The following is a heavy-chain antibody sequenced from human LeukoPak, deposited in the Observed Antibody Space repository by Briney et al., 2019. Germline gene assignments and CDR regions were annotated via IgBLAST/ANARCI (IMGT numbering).Heavy chain of an antibody. D-gene: IGHD6-19*01. CDR2: INHSGST. V-gene: IGHV4-34*01. CDR3: ARDRGTRVIAVAGRYYYGMDV. CDR1: GGSFSGYY. J-gene: IGHJ6*02. Sequence: PSETLSLTCAVYGGSFSGYYWSWIRQPPGKGLEWIGAINHSGSTNYNPSLKSRVTISVDTSKNQFSLKLSSVTAADTAVYYCARDRGTRVIAVAGRYYYGMDVWGQGTTVTVSS.